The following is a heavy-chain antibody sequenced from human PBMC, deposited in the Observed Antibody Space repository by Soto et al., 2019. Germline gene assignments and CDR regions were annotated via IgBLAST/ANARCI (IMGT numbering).Heavy chain of an antibody. CDR1: GGSIRSYY. CDR2: IYYSGST. D-gene: IGHD7-27*01. V-gene: IGHV4-59*01. CDR3: ARGANAKRSYYYYYGMDV. J-gene: IGHJ6*02. Sequence: SETLSLTCTVSGGSIRSYYWSWIRQPPGKGLEWIGYIYYSGSTNYNPSLKSRVTISVDTSKNQFSLKLSSVTAADTAVYYCARGANAKRSYYYYYGMDVWGQGTTVTVSS.